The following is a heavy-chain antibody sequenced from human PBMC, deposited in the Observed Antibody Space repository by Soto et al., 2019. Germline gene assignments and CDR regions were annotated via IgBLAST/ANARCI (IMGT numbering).Heavy chain of an antibody. CDR1: GGFLSESY. V-gene: IGHV4-34*01. J-gene: IGHJ5*02. D-gene: IGHD1-1*01. Sequence: SETLSLTCAVYGGFLSESYWTWIRQPPGEGLEWIGEINHVGGTNYNPSLKSRVTMSVDTSQNQFSLRLISVTAADPAMYFCVSPRDHWPSSVLCLVPGCQGTSDTVSS. CDR3: VSPRDHWPSSVLCLVP. CDR2: INHVGGT.